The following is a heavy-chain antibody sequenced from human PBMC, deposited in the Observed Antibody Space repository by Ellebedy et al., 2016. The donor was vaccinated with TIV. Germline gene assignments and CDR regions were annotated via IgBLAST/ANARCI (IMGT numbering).Heavy chain of an antibody. D-gene: IGHD2-2*01. CDR2: INHSGST. Sequence: SETLSLTXAVYGGSFSGYYWSWIRQPPGKGLEWIGEINHSGSTNYNPSLKSRVTISVDTSKNQFSLKLSSVTAADTAVYYCVRGGYQLLAYYYYGMDVWGQGTTVTVSS. J-gene: IGHJ6*02. CDR3: VRGGYQLLAYYYYGMDV. V-gene: IGHV4-34*01. CDR1: GGSFSGYY.